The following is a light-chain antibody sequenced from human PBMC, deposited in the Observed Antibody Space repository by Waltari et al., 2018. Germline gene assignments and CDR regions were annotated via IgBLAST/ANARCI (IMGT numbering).Light chain of an antibody. Sequence: IVLTQSPGTLSLSPGERATLSCRASQSVSRSLAWYQQKPGQAPKLLIYGASTRATGIPARLTGSGSGTDFSLTISSLEPEDFAIYFCQHYVRLPATFGQGTKVEIK. CDR3: QHYVRLPAT. CDR1: QSVSRS. CDR2: GAS. J-gene: IGKJ1*01. V-gene: IGKV3-20*01.